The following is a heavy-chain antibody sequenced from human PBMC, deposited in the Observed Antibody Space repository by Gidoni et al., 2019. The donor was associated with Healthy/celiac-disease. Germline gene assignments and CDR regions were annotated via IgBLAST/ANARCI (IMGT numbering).Heavy chain of an antibody. V-gene: IGHV3-21*01. J-gene: IGHJ4*02. CDR1: GVTFSSYS. CDR2: ISSSSSYI. Sequence: DVQLVEAGEGLVKPSGSLRLYVPSSGVTFSSYSMNWVRQPPGKGLEWVSSISSSSSYIYYADSVTGRFPISRDNAKNSLSLQMNSLRAEDTAVYYCAREGYFDYWGQGTLVTVSS. CDR3: AREGYFDY.